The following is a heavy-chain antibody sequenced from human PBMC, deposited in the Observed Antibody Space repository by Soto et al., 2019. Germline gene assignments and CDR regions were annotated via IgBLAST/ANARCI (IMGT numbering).Heavy chain of an antibody. CDR2: VYHNGIM. D-gene: IGHD3-10*01. CDR1: GYSIRSGYY. CDR3: AALWFGELAFNY. V-gene: IGHV4-38-2*02. J-gene: IGHJ4*01. Sequence: SETLSLTCSVSGYSIRSGYYWGWVRQAPGRGLEWLGSVYHNGIMFHNPSFQSRVTISVDTSKNQFSLNLRSVTAADTAVYYCAALWFGELAFNYWGHGILVTVSS.